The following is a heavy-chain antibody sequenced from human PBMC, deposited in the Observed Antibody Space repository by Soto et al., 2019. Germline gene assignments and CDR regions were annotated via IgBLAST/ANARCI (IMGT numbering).Heavy chain of an antibody. J-gene: IGHJ4*02. D-gene: IGHD2-15*01. CDR2: IYWDDDK. Sequence: YGPTLVNPTQTLTLTCTFSGFSLNTDGVGVGWIRQPPRKALEWLALIYWDDDKRYSPSLESRLTITKDTSKNQVVLTMTNMDPVETATYYCEQKVAPRISDYWGQEYQVTVSA. CDR3: EQKVAPRISDY. V-gene: IGHV2-5*02. CDR1: GFSLNTDGVG.